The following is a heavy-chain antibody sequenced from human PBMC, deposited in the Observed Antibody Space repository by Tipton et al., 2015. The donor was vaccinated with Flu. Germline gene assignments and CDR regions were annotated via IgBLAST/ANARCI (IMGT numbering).Heavy chain of an antibody. CDR1: GFTVSSNY. J-gene: IGHJ3*02. D-gene: IGHD3-16*01. Sequence: SLRLSCAASGFTVSSNYMSWVRQAPGKGLEWVSVIYSGGSTYYADSVKGRFTISRDNSKNTLYLQMNSLRAEDTAVYYCASSVYVWGSYGAFDIWGQGNMVTVSS. V-gene: IGHV3-66*02. CDR2: IYSGGST. CDR3: ASSVYVWGSYGAFDI.